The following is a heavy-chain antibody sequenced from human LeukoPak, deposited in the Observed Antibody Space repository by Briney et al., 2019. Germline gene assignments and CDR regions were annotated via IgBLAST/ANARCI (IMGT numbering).Heavy chain of an antibody. CDR1: GFTFRSFG. V-gene: IGHV3-30*18. D-gene: IGHD1-14*01. CDR2: ISYDGSNK. CDR3: AKARTSELDY. Sequence: GRSLRLSCAASGFTFRSFGMHWVRQAPGKGLEWVAVISYDGSNKYYADSVKGRFTISRDNSKNTLYLQMNSLRAEDTAVYYCAKARTSELDYWGQGTLVTVSS. J-gene: IGHJ4*02.